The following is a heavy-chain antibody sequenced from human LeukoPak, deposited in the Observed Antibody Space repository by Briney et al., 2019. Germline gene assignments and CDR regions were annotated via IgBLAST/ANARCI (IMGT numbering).Heavy chain of an antibody. CDR2: ISHSGST. CDR1: GGSFSGYY. Sequence: KASETLSLTCAVYGGSFSGYYWSWIRQPPGKGLEWIGEISHSGSTNYNPSLKSRVTISVDTSKNQFSLKLSSVTAADTAVYYCARHGDSNPFDYWGQGTLVTVSS. V-gene: IGHV4-34*01. D-gene: IGHD4-11*01. J-gene: IGHJ4*02. CDR3: ARHGDSNPFDY.